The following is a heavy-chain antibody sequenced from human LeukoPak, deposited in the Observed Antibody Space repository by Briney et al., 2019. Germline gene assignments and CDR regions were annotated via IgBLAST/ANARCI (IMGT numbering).Heavy chain of an antibody. J-gene: IGHJ4*02. CDR2: THYRSKWYN. V-gene: IGHV6-1*01. CDR3: TRGGVSRMGAFDL. CDR1: GDRVSGNSGF. D-gene: IGHD2-15*01. Sequence: SQTLSPTCAISGDRVSGNSGFWSWIRQSPSRGLEWLGRTHYRSKWYNDYAVSVRGRITINPDTSKKQSSLHLNSVTPEDTAVYLCTRGGVSRMGAFDLWGQRTLVTVSS.